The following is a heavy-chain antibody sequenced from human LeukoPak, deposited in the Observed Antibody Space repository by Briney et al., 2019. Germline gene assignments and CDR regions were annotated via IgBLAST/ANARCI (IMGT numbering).Heavy chain of an antibody. D-gene: IGHD1-26*01. Sequence: GGSLRLSCAASGFTFSSHSMNWVRQAPGKGLEWVSSISSSSSYIYYADSVKGRFTISRDNAKNSLYLQMNSLRAEDTAVYYCARDAYSGSYYGGDYYYYMDVWGKGTTVTISS. CDR2: ISSSSSYI. J-gene: IGHJ6*03. V-gene: IGHV3-21*01. CDR1: GFTFSSHS. CDR3: ARDAYSGSYYGGDYYYYMDV.